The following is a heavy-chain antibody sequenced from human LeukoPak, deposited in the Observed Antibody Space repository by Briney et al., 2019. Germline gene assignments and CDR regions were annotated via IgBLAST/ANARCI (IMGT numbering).Heavy chain of an antibody. J-gene: IGHJ4*02. V-gene: IGHV1-24*01. CDR2: FDPEDDRG. Sequence: GASVKVSCKVSGYRLTELYIYWVRQAPGEGPEWMGGFDPEDDRGIYAQKFQGRVTMTEDTSTNTAYMELSSLRAEDTAVYYCATRPAYRGSSGYWGQGTLVTVSS. CDR1: GYRLTELY. D-gene: IGHD1-26*01. CDR3: ATRPAYRGSSGY.